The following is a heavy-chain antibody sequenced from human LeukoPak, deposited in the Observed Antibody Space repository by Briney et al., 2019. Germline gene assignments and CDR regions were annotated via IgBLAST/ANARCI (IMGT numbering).Heavy chain of an antibody. CDR1: GFTFSSYS. V-gene: IGHV3-21*01. CDR2: ISSSSSYI. CDR3: ARDNAVGATPVIEGFDI. D-gene: IGHD1-26*01. Sequence: GGSLRLSCAASGFTFSSYSMNWVRQAPGKGLEWVSSISSSSSYIYYADSVKGRFTISRDNAKNSLYLQMNSLRAEDTAVYYCARDNAVGATPVIEGFDIWGQGTMVTVSS. J-gene: IGHJ3*02.